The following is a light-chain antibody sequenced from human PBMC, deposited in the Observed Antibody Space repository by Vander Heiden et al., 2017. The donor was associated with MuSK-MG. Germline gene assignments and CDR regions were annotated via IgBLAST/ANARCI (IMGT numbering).Light chain of an antibody. J-gene: IGKJ4*01. CDR2: DAS. CDR3: QQRNSGPRALT. V-gene: IGKV3-11*01. CDR1: QSVSSY. Sequence: EIVLTQSPATLSLSPGERATLSCRASQSVSSYLAWYQQKPGQAPRLLIYDASNRATGIPARFSGSGSETDFTLTISSLEPEDFAVYYCQQRNSGPRALTFGGGTKVEIK.